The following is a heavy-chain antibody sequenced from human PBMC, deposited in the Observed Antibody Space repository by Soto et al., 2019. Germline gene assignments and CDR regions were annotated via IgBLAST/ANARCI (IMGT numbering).Heavy chain of an antibody. Sequence: ASVKVSCKASGYTFTSYGISWVRQAPGQGLEWMGWISANSGNTNYAQKFQGRVTMTRDTSTSTVYMELSSLRSEDTAVYYCARMFSYNYYMDVWGKGTTVTVSS. D-gene: IGHD3-10*02. CDR3: ARMFSYNYYMDV. V-gene: IGHV1-18*01. CDR1: GYTFTSYG. J-gene: IGHJ6*03. CDR2: ISANSGNT.